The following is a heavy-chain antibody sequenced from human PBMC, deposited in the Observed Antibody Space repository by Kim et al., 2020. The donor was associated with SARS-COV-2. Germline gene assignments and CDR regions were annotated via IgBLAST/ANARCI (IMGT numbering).Heavy chain of an antibody. Sequence: GGSLRLSCAASGFTFSSYAMSWVRQAPGKGLEWVSVIYSGGSSTYYADSVKGRFTISRDNSKNTLYLQMNSLRAEDTAVYYCAKWNGYNFWGQGTLVTVSS. V-gene: IGHV3-23*03. D-gene: IGHD5-12*01. CDR3: AKWNGYNF. CDR1: GFTFSSYA. J-gene: IGHJ4*02. CDR2: IYSGGSST.